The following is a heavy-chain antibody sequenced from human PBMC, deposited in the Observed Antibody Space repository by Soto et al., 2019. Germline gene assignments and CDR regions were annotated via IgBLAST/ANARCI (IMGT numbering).Heavy chain of an antibody. V-gene: IGHV4-39*01. CDR1: GGSISSSSYY. CDR3: ARHTPAISISDH. Sequence: SETLSLTCTVSGGSISSSSYYWGWIRQPPGKGLEWIGSIYYSGSTYYNPSLKSRVTISVDTSKNQFSLKLSSVTAADTAVYYCARHTPAISISDHWVQGTRVTVSS. J-gene: IGHJ4*02. D-gene: IGHD2-15*01. CDR2: IYYSGST.